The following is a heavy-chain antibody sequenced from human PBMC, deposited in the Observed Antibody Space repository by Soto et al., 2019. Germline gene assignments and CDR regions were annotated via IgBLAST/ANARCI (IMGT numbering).Heavy chain of an antibody. Sequence: VGSLRLSCAASGFTFSSYAMSWVRQAPGKGLEWVSAISGSGGSTYYADSVKGRFTISRDNSKNTLYLQMNSLRAEDTAVYYCAKMYSSSPRFDPWGQGTLVTVSS. CDR1: GFTFSSYA. V-gene: IGHV3-23*01. J-gene: IGHJ5*02. CDR2: ISGSGGST. D-gene: IGHD6-13*01. CDR3: AKMYSSSPRFDP.